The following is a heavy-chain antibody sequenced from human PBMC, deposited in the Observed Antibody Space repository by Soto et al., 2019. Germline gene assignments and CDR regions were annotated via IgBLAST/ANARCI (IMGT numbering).Heavy chain of an antibody. J-gene: IGHJ4*02. CDR1: WGSVSSNTAT. CDR3: AGELDIHHGLGY. CDR2: TYYSSNWNF. D-gene: IGHD3-3*02. V-gene: IGHV6-1*01. Sequence: SQTLSLTCAISWGSVSSNTATWNWVRQSPSRGLEWLGRTYYSSNWNFDYALSVKSRITINPDTSKNQFSLQLNSLTPEDTAVYYCAGELDIHHGLGYWGTGKSVTVSS.